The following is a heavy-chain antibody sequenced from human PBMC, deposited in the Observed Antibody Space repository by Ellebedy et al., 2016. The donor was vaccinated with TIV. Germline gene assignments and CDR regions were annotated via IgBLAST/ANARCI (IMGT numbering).Heavy chain of an antibody. Sequence: SQTLSLTXXVYGGSFSGYYWSWIRQPPGKGLEWIGEINHSGSTNYNPSLKSRVTISVDTSKNQFSLKLSSVTAADTAVYYCARAQPRQNYFNPWGQGTLVTVSS. CDR3: ARAQPRQNYFNP. V-gene: IGHV4-34*01. J-gene: IGHJ5*02. CDR2: INHSGST. CDR1: GGSFSGYY. D-gene: IGHD2/OR15-2a*01.